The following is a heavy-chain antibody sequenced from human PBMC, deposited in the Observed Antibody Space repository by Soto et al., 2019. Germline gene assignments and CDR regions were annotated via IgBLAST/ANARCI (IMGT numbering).Heavy chain of an antibody. V-gene: IGHV3-48*01. CDR1: GFTFSSYS. Sequence: GGSLRLSCAASGFTFSSYSMNWVRQAPGKGLEWVSYISSSSSTIYYADSVKGRFTISRDNAKNSLYLQMNSLRAEDTAVYYCARDPGGGDYSQPYWYFDLWGRGTLVTVSS. CDR3: ARDPGGGDYSQPYWYFDL. D-gene: IGHD4-17*01. J-gene: IGHJ2*01. CDR2: ISSSSSTI.